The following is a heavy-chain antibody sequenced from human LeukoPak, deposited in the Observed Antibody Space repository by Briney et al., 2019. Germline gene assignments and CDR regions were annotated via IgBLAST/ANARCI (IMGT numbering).Heavy chain of an antibody. J-gene: IGHJ4*02. CDR3: ARDRRYCSGGSCYSDYFDY. D-gene: IGHD2-15*01. CDR1: GYSISSGYY. Sequence: NTSETLSLTCTVSGYSISSGYYWGWIRQPPGKGLEWIGSIYHSGSTYYNPSLKSRVTISVDTSKNQFSLKLSSVTAADTAVYYCARDRRYCSGGSCYSDYFDYWGQGTLVTVSS. V-gene: IGHV4-38-2*02. CDR2: IYHSGST.